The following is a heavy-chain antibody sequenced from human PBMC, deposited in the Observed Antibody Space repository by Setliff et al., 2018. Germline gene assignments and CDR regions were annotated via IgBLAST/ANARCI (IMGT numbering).Heavy chain of an antibody. D-gene: IGHD3-16*01. J-gene: IGHJ3*02. CDR1: SGSISSDNYY. V-gene: IGHV4-39*01. CDR2: LSYNGNA. CDR3: AKIKAGGGSFDI. Sequence: SETLSLTCTVSSGSISSDNYYWGWIRQPPGKGLEWIGTLSYNGNAYYTPSLKSRVTISIDTSKNQFSLKLSSVTAADTAVYYCAKIKAGGGSFDIWGQGTMVTVSS.